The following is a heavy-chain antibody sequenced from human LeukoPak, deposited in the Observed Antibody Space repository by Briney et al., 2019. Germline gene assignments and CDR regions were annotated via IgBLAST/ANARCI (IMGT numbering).Heavy chain of an antibody. V-gene: IGHV1-8*03. CDR1: GYTFTSYD. CDR2: MNPNSGNT. Sequence: ASVKVSCKASGYTFTSYDINWVRQATGQGLEWMGWMNPNSGNTGYAQKFQGRVTITRNTSISTAYMEPSSLRSEDTAVYYCARALPRVPAAIKDLDSDYWGQGTLVTVSA. J-gene: IGHJ4*02. CDR3: ARALPRVPAAIKDLDSDY. D-gene: IGHD2-2*02.